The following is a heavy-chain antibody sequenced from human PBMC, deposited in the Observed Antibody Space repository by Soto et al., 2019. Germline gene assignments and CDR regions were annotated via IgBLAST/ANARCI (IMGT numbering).Heavy chain of an antibody. Sequence: ASVKVSCKASGGTFSSYAISWVRQAPGQGLEWMGGIIPIFGTANYAQKFQGRVTITADESTSTAYMELSSLRSEDTAVYYCARENCSSTSCYLNWFDPWGQGTLVTVS. CDR3: ARENCSSTSCYLNWFDP. V-gene: IGHV1-69*13. J-gene: IGHJ5*02. CDR1: GGTFSSYA. CDR2: IIPIFGTA. D-gene: IGHD2-2*01.